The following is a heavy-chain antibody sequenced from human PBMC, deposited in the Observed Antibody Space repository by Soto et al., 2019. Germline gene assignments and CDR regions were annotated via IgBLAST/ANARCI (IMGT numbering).Heavy chain of an antibody. D-gene: IGHD4-17*01. CDR1: GYTFTSYA. J-gene: IGHJ3*02. V-gene: IGHV1-3*01. Sequence: ASVKVSCKASGYTFTSYAMHWVRQAPGQRLEWMGWINAGNGNTKYSQKFQGRVTITRDTSASTAYMELSSLRSEDTAVYYCARVFYGDYEVGAFDIWGQGTMVTVSS. CDR2: INAGNGNT. CDR3: ARVFYGDYEVGAFDI.